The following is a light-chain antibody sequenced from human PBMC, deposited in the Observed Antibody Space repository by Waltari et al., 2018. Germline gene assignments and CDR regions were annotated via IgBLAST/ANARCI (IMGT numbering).Light chain of an antibody. CDR3: LVWHSTTDHHGV. CDR2: YDS. J-gene: IGLJ2*01. Sequence: SYVVTQSPSVSVAPGETARITCGGDNIGSKRVHWYQQRPGQAPVLVIPYDSDRPSGIPERVSGSNSGTTATLTISWVEADDEADYYCLVWHSTTDHHGVFGGGTKLTVL. CDR1: NIGSKR. V-gene: IGLV3-21*04.